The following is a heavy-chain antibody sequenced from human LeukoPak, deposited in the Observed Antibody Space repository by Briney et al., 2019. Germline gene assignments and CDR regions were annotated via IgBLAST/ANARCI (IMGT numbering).Heavy chain of an antibody. D-gene: IGHD1-26*01. CDR3: ARGEVGATPYLDY. J-gene: IGHJ4*02. CDR2: IYYSGST. Sequence: PSETLSLTCTVSGGSISSYYWGWIRQPPGKGLEWIGYIYYSGSTNYNPSLKSRVTISVDTSKNQFSLKLSSVTAADTAVYYCARGEVGATPYLDYWGQGTLVTVSS. CDR1: GGSISSYY. V-gene: IGHV4-59*01.